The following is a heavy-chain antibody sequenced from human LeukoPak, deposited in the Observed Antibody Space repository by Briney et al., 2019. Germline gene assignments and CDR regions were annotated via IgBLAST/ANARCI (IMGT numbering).Heavy chain of an antibody. Sequence: SQTLSLTCTVSGGSISSYYCSWIRQPPGKGLEWIGYISYSGSTTYNPSLNSRVTISVDTSKNHFSLKLSSVTAADTAVYYCARHIAAAGTRWGNWFDPWGQGTLVTVSS. CDR3: ARHIAAAGTRWGNWFDP. CDR1: GGSISSYY. V-gene: IGHV4-59*01. CDR2: ISYSGST. J-gene: IGHJ5*02. D-gene: IGHD6-13*01.